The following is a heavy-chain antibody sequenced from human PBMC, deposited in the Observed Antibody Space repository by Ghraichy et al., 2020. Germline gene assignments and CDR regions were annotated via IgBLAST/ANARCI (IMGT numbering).Heavy chain of an antibody. V-gene: IGHV4-61*01. CDR3: ARVIYCGGDCYYHWYFDL. D-gene: IGHD2-21*02. J-gene: IGHJ2*01. Sequence: ETLSLTCTVSGGSVSSGSYYWSWIRQPPGKGLEWIVYIYYSGSTNYNPSLKSRVTISVDTSKNQFSLKLSSVTAADTAVYYCARVIYCGGDCYYHWYFDLWGRGTLVTVSS. CDR2: IYYSGST. CDR1: GGSVSSGSYY.